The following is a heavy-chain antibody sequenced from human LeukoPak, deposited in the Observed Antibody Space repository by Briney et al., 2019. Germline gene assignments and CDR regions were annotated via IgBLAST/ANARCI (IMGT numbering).Heavy chain of an antibody. V-gene: IGHV3-30*02. D-gene: IGHD3-22*01. CDR1: GFTFSSYV. CDR3: AKPAGDSSGYYYFDY. CDR2: IRYDGSYK. J-gene: IGHJ4*02. Sequence: GGSLRLSCAASGFTFSSYVMHWVRQAPGKGLEWVAFIRYDGSYKYYADSVKGRFTIPRDNSKNTLYLQMNSLRAEDTGVYYCAKPAGDSSGYYYFDYWGQGTLVTVSS.